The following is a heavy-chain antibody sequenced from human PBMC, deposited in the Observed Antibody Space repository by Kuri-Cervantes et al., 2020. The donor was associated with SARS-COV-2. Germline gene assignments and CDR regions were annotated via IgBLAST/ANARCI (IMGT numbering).Heavy chain of an antibody. J-gene: IGHJ4*02. CDR3: AKDRGRDSSGWYGIIDY. CDR1: GFTFGDYA. Sequence: GGSLRLSCTASGFTFGDYAMSWVRQAPGKGLEWVASIKQDGSEKYYVDSVKGRFTISRDNAKNSLYLQMNSLRAEDTAVYYCAKDRGRDSSGWYGIIDYWGQGTLVTVSS. V-gene: IGHV3-7*01. CDR2: IKQDGSEK. D-gene: IGHD6-19*01.